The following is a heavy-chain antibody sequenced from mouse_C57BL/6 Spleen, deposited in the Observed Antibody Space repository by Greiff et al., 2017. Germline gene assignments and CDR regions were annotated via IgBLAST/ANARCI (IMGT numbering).Heavy chain of an antibody. CDR3: AEGYYAMDY. CDR1: GYTFTDYY. J-gene: IGHJ4*01. V-gene: IGHV1-26*01. Sequence: EVQLQQSGPELVKPGASVKISCKASGYTFTDYYMNWVKQSHGKSLEWIGDINPNNGGTSYNHKFKGKATLTVDKSSCTAYMELRSLTSEDSAVYYCAEGYYAMDYWGQGTSVTVSS. CDR2: INPNNGGT.